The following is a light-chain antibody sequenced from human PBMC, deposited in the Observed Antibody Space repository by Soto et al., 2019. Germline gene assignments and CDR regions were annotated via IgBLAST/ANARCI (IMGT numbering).Light chain of an antibody. CDR3: CSYAGYTTYV. CDR2: EAT. J-gene: IGLJ1*01. Sequence: QSALIQPASVSGSPRQSITISCTGTSRDIGTYDLVSWYQQHPGKVPKLIIYEATKRPSGVSSRFSGPKSGTTASQTISGLQAEDEADYYCCSYAGYTTYVFGSGTKVTVL. CDR1: SRDIGTYDL. V-gene: IGLV2-23*01.